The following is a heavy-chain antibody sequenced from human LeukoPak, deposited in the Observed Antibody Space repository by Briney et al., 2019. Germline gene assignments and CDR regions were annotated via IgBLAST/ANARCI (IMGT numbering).Heavy chain of an antibody. CDR3: ARQMRYCSSTSCYGNWFDP. Sequence: ASVKVSCKASGYTFTGYNMHWVRQAPGQGLEWMGWINPNSGGTNYAQKFQGWVTMTRDTSISTAYMELSRLRSDDTAVYYCARQMRYCSSTSCYGNWFDPWGQGTLVTVSS. J-gene: IGHJ5*02. CDR1: GYTFTGYN. D-gene: IGHD2-2*01. V-gene: IGHV1-2*04. CDR2: INPNSGGT.